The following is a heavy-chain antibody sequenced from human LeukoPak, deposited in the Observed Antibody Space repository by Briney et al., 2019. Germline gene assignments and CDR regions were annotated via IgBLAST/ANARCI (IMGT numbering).Heavy chain of an antibody. Sequence: PGGSLRLSCAASGFTFSSYWMSWVRQAPGKGPEWVANIKQDGSERHSVESVKGRFTISRDNAKNSLYLQMDSLRAEDTAVYYCVRWAGNFDYWGQGTLVTVSS. J-gene: IGHJ4*02. CDR1: GFTFSSYW. CDR3: VRWAGNFDY. D-gene: IGHD3-10*01. CDR2: IKQDGSER. V-gene: IGHV3-7*01.